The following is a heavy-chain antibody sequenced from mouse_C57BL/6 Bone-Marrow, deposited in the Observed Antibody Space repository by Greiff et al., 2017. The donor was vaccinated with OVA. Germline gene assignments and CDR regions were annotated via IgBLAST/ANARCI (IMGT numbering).Heavy chain of an antibody. V-gene: IGHV1-69*01. CDR3: APYYDGSYY. CDR2: IDPSDSYT. J-gene: IGHJ2*01. D-gene: IGHD1-1*01. Sequence: QVQLQQPGAELVMPGASVKLSCKASGYTFTSYWMHWVKQRPGQGLEWIGEIDPSDSYTNYNQKFKGKSTLTVDKSSSTAYMQLSSLTSEDSAVYYCAPYYDGSYYWGQGTTLTVSS. CDR1: GYTFTSYW.